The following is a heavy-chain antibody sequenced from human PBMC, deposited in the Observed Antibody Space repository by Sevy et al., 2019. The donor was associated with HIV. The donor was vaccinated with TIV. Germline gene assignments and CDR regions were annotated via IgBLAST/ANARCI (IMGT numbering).Heavy chain of an antibody. CDR3: ARVGDYSKHYYYYYMDV. J-gene: IGHJ6*03. D-gene: IGHD4-4*01. V-gene: IGHV1-69*13. Sequence: ASVKVSCKASGGTFSSYAISWVRQAPGQGLEWMGGIIPIFGTANYAQKFQGRVTITADESTSTAYMELSSLRSEYTAVYYCARVGDYSKHYYYYYMDVWDKGTTVTVSS. CDR1: GGTFSSYA. CDR2: IIPIFGTA.